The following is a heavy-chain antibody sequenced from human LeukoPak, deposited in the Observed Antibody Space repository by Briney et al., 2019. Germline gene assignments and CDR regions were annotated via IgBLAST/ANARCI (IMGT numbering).Heavy chain of an antibody. CDR2: IIPIFGTA. J-gene: IGHJ6*04. Sequence: SVKVSCKVSGYTLTELSIHWVRQAPGQGLEWMGGIIPIFGTANYAQKFQGRVTITADESTSTAYMELSSLRSEDTAVYYCARDRDYYGSGSPVGVWGKGTTVTVSS. CDR3: ARDRDYYGSGSPVGV. CDR1: GYTLTELS. D-gene: IGHD3-10*01. V-gene: IGHV1-69*13.